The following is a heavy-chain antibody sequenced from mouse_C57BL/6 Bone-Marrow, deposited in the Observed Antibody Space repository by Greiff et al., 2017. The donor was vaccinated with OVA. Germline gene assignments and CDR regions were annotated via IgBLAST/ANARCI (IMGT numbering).Heavy chain of an antibody. J-gene: IGHJ4*01. Sequence: DVQLVESGEGFVKHGGSLKLSCAASGFTFSSYAMSWVRQTPEKRLEWVAYISSGGDYIYYADTVKGRFTISRDNARNTLYLQMSSLKSEDTAMYYCTRLLDALDYWGQGTSVTVSS. CDR3: TRLLDALDY. CDR1: GFTFSSYA. CDR2: ISSGGDYI. V-gene: IGHV5-9-1*02. D-gene: IGHD2-1*01.